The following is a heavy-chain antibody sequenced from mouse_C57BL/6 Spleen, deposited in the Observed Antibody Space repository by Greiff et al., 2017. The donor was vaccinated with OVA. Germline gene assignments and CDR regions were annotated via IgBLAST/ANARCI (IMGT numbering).Heavy chain of an antibody. D-gene: IGHD1-1*01. V-gene: IGHV14-3*01. CDR1: GFNIKNTY. Sequence: EVQRVESVAELVRPGASVKLSCTASGFNIKNTYMHWVKQRPEQGLEWIGRIDPANGNTKYAPKFQGKATITADTSSNTAYLQLSSLTSEDTAIYYCAPYYGSSYEYFDVWGTGTTVTVSS. J-gene: IGHJ1*03. CDR2: IDPANGNT. CDR3: APYYGSSYEYFDV.